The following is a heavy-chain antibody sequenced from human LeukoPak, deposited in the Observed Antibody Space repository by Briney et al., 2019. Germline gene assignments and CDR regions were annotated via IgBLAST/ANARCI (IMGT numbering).Heavy chain of an antibody. J-gene: IGHJ4*02. Sequence: AGGSLRLSCAASGFTFSTYWMYWVRQPPGEGLVWVSRISSDGSSTRYADSVRGRLTISRYNAKNTLYLQMNSLRAEDTAVYYCARGYCANGERYDLFEYWGQGALVTVSS. CDR2: ISSDGSST. CDR3: ARGYCANGERYDLFEY. V-gene: IGHV3-74*01. D-gene: IGHD2-8*01. CDR1: GFTFSTYW.